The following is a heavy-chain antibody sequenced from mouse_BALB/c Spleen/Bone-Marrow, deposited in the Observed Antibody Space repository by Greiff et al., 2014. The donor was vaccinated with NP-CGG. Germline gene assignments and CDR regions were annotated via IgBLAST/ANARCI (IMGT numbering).Heavy chain of an antibody. V-gene: IGHV5-12-2*01. Sequence: EVMLVESGGGLVQPGGSLKLSCAASGFTFSSYTMSWVRQTPEKRLEWVAYISNGGGSTYYPDTVKGRFTISRDNAKNTLYLQMSGLKSEDTAMYYCARRYDYGYGPFAYWGQGTLVTVSA. CDR1: GFTFSSYT. D-gene: IGHD1-2*01. J-gene: IGHJ3*01. CDR2: ISNGGGST. CDR3: ARRYDYGYGPFAY.